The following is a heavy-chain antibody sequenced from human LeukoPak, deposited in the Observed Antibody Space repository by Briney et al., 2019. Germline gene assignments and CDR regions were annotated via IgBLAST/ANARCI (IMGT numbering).Heavy chain of an antibody. V-gene: IGHV3-48*03. J-gene: IGHJ4*02. CDR2: ISSSGSTI. CDR3: AGHDFWSGYYTGY. CDR1: GFTFSSYE. Sequence: QPGGSLRLSCVVSGFTFSSYEMNGVRQATREGVEWVSYISSSGSTIYYADSVKGRFTISRDNAKNSLYLHINSLRAEDTAVYYCAGHDFWSGYYTGYWGQGTLLTVSS. D-gene: IGHD3-3*01.